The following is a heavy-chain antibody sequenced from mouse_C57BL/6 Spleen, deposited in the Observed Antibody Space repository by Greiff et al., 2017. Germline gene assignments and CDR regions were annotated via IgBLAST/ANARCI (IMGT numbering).Heavy chain of an antibody. Sequence: VKLVESGPGLVAPSQSLSITFPVSWFSFTSYAISLVRQPPGKGLEWLGVIWTGGGTNYNSALKSRLSISTDNAKSQVFLKMNSLQTDDTARYYCARGDGSSYGYFDVWGTGTTVTVSS. CDR2: IWTGGGT. V-gene: IGHV2-9-1*01. CDR1: WFSFTSYA. D-gene: IGHD1-1*01. J-gene: IGHJ1*03. CDR3: ARGDGSSYGYFDV.